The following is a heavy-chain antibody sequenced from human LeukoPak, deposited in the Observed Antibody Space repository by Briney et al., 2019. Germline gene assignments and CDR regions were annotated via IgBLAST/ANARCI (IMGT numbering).Heavy chain of an antibody. V-gene: IGHV1-69*13. J-gene: IGHJ4*02. CDR1: GGTFSSYA. CDR2: IIPIFGTA. Sequence: ASVKVSCKAFGGTFSSYAISWVRQAPGQGLEWMGGIIPIFGTANYAQKFQGRVTITADESTSTAYMELSSLRSEDTAVYYCARQQQLVPPMYFDYWGQGTLVTVSS. CDR3: ARQQQLVPPMYFDY. D-gene: IGHD6-13*01.